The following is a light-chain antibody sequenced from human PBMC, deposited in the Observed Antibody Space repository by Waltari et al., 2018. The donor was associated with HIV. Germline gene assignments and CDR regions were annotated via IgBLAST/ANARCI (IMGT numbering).Light chain of an antibody. V-gene: IGLV2-8*01. CDR2: EVT. CDR3: SSYAGSNNLL. J-gene: IGLJ2*01. Sequence: QSALTQPPSASGSPGQSVTISCTGNSSDVGGYNYVSWYQQHPGKAPKLMIYEVTKRPSGVPARFSGSKSGNTASLTGSGLQAEDEADYYCSSYAGSNNLLFGGGTKLTVL. CDR1: SSDVGGYNY.